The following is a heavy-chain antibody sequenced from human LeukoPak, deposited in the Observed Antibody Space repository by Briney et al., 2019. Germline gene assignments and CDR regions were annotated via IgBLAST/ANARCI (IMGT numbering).Heavy chain of an antibody. V-gene: IGHV4-61*01. J-gene: IGHJ3*02. D-gene: IGHD3-3*01. Sequence: SETLSLTCTVSGGSVSSGSYYWSWIRQPPGKGLEWIGYIYYSGSTNYNPSLKSRVTISVDTSKNQFSLKLSSVTAADTAVYYCARVTRFAFDIWGRGTMVTVSS. CDR3: ARVTRFAFDI. CDR2: IYYSGST. CDR1: GGSVSSGSYY.